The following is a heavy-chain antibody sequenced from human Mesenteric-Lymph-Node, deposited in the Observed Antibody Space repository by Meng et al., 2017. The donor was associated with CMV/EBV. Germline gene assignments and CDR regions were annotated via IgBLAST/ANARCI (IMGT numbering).Heavy chain of an antibody. CDR3: TRDSKYAFHI. V-gene: IGHV3-74*01. CDR1: GFTFSSYS. Sequence: GGSLRLSCAASGFTFSSYSMNWVRQAPGKGLEWVSRSNTDGSTTSYADSVKGRFTISRDNAKNTLFLQMDSLRAEDTAVYYCTRDSKYAFHIWGQGTVVTVSS. CDR2: SNTDGSTT. D-gene: IGHD2/OR15-2a*01. J-gene: IGHJ3*02.